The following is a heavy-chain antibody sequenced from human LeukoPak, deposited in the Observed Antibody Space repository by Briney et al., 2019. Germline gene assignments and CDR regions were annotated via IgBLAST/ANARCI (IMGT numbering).Heavy chain of an antibody. CDR3: ARPYCSAGNCYSNFDS. CDR2: INHSGST. Sequence: KSSETLSLTCTVSGGSISSYYWSWIRQPPGKGLEWIGEINHSGSTNYNPSLKSRVTISVDTSKKQFSLKLSSVTAADTAVYYCARPYCSAGNCYSNFDSWGQGTLVTVSS. D-gene: IGHD2-15*01. J-gene: IGHJ4*02. V-gene: IGHV4-34*01. CDR1: GGSISSYY.